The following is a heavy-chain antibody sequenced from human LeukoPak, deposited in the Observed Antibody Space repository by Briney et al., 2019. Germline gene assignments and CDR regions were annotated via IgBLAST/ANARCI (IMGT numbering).Heavy chain of an antibody. D-gene: IGHD3-22*01. CDR3: ARLKFYDSTGYSPGYYMDV. CDR2: IIYSGRT. CDR1: GGSISYYY. J-gene: IGHJ6*03. V-gene: IGHV4-59*12. Sequence: SETLSLTCTVSGGSISYYYWTWVRQPPGKGLEWIGYIIYSGRTDYNPSLKSRVTMSVDTSRKQFSLRLTSVTAADTAVYYCARLKFYDSTGYSPGYYMDVWGKGTTVSVFS.